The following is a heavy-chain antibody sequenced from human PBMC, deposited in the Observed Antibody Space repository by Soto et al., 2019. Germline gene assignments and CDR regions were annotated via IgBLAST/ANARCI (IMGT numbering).Heavy chain of an antibody. Sequence: PGGSLRLSCAASGFTFSSYAMSWVRQAPGEGLEWVSAISGSGGSTYYADSVKGRFTISRDNSKNTLYLQMNSLRAEDTAVYYCAKHPTELTYYYDSSGYYYDLGDYWGQGTLVTVSS. V-gene: IGHV3-23*01. CDR3: AKHPTELTYYYDSSGYYYDLGDY. CDR2: ISGSGGST. CDR1: GFTFSSYA. D-gene: IGHD3-22*01. J-gene: IGHJ4*02.